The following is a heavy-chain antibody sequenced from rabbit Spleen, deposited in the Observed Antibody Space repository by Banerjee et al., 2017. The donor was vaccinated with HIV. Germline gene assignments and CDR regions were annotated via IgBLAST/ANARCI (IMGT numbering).Heavy chain of an antibody. V-gene: IGHV1S45*01. CDR3: ARDTGSSFSSYGMDL. Sequence: QQQLEESGGGLFQPGGSLALTCTVSGFSFSSSYDMCWVRQAPGKGLEWIACIYGGSSGNTYYASWAKGRFTISKTSSTTVTLQMTSLTVADTATYFCARDTGSSFSSYGMDLWGQGTLVTVS. CDR1: GFSFSSSYD. J-gene: IGHJ6*01. CDR2: IYGGSSGNT. D-gene: IGHD8-1*01.